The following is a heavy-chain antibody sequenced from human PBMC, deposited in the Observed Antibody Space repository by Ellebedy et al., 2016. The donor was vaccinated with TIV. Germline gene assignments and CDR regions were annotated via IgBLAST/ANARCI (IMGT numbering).Heavy chain of an antibody. V-gene: IGHV3-74*01. D-gene: IGHD3-10*01. CDR1: GFTFSSYW. J-gene: IGHJ6*02. Sequence: GGSLRLSCAASGFTFSSYWMYWVRQAPGKGLVWVSRMKGDGSSASYADSVKGRFTISRDNSKNTLYLQMNSLRAEDTAVYYCAKDRGNYGGAPYNGMDIWGQGTTVTVSS. CDR2: MKGDGSSA. CDR3: AKDRGNYGGAPYNGMDI.